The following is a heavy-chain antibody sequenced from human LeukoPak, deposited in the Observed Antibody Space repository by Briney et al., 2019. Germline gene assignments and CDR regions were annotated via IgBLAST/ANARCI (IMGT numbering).Heavy chain of an antibody. CDR1: GFTFSSYW. CDR2: IKQDGSEK. V-gene: IGHV3-7*03. CDR3: ASGGNMVGAKGFDY. D-gene: IGHD1-26*01. J-gene: IGHJ4*02. Sequence: GGSLRLSCAASGFTFSSYWMSWVRQAPGKGLEWVANIKQDGSEKYYVDSVKGRFTISRDNAKNSMYQQMNSLRVEDTAVYYCASGGNMVGAKGFDYWGQGTLVTVSS.